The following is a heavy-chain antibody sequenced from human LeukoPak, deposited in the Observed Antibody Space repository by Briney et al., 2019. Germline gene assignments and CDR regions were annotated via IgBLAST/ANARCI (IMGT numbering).Heavy chain of an antibody. CDR2: MNSDGSST. Sequence: GGSLRLSCAASGFTFSNYAMSWVRQAPGKGLVWVSRMNSDGSSTTYADSVKGRFTISRDNAKNTLYLQMNSLRAEDTAVYHCAREAFNYGDHYFDYWGQGTLVTVSS. J-gene: IGHJ4*02. D-gene: IGHD4-17*01. V-gene: IGHV3-74*01. CDR1: GFTFSNYA. CDR3: AREAFNYGDHYFDY.